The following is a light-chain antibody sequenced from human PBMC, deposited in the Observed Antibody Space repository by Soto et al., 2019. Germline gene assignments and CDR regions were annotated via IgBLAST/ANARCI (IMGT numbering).Light chain of an antibody. J-gene: IGKJ3*01. Sequence: DIRMTQSPSSLSASVGDRVTITCQASQDISNYLNWYQQKPGKAPKLLIYDASNLETGVPSRFSGSGSGTDFTFTISSLQPEDIATYYCQQYDNLALTFGPGTKVDIK. CDR3: QQYDNLALT. CDR2: DAS. CDR1: QDISNY. V-gene: IGKV1-33*01.